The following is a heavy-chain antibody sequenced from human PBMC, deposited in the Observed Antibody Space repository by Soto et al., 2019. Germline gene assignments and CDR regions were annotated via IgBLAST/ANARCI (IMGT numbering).Heavy chain of an antibody. CDR1: GFTFSSYA. Sequence: GGSLRLSCAASGFTFSSYAMHWVRQAPGKGLEWVAVISYDGSNKYYADSVKGRFTISRDNSKNTLYLQMNSLRAEDTAVYYCARDLSSPVAADSYYYYGMDVWGQGTTVTVSS. CDR3: ARDLSSPVAADSYYYYGMDV. J-gene: IGHJ6*02. V-gene: IGHV3-30-3*01. CDR2: ISYDGSNK. D-gene: IGHD6-13*01.